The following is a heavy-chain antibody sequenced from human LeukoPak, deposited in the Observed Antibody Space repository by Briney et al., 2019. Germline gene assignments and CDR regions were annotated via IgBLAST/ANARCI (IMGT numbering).Heavy chain of an antibody. CDR2: IYSGGST. D-gene: IGHD3-9*01. Sequence: GGSLRLSCAASGFTFSSYAMHWVRQAPGKGLEWVSVIYSGGSTYYADSVKGRFTISRDNSRNTLYLQMNSLRAEDTAVYYCARALYYDILTGEYYYYGMDVWGQGTTVTVSS. V-gene: IGHV3-66*01. J-gene: IGHJ6*02. CDR1: GFTFSSYA. CDR3: ARALYYDILTGEYYYYGMDV.